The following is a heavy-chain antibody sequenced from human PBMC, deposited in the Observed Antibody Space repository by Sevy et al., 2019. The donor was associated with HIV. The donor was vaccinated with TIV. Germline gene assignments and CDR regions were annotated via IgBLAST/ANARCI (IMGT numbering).Heavy chain of an antibody. CDR1: GFTFSTYD. Sequence: GGSLRLSCVASGFTFSTYDMHWVRQAPGKGLEWVAIISYDGSYRYYADSVRGRFSMSRDNSKNTMYLQMNGLSIEDTAVYYCAKNRPPGGSFFSRHGMDVWGRGTTVIVSS. D-gene: IGHD3-16*01. J-gene: IGHJ6*02. CDR2: ISYDGSYR. V-gene: IGHV3-30*18. CDR3: AKNRPPGGSFFSRHGMDV.